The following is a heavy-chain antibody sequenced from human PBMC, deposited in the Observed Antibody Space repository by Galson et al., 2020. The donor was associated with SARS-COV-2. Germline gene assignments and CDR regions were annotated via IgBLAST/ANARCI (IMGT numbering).Heavy chain of an antibody. V-gene: IGHV1-24*01. CDR3: APWGVVVITYAFDI. CDR2: FDPQDGET. D-gene: IGHD3-22*01. Sequence: ASAKVSCNLSGHTLTELSMHWVRQAPGKGLEWLGRFDPQDGETIYPQKFQGRVTITSDTSTETANLKLTSLRSDDTAVYDCAPWGVVVITYAFDIWGQGTMVTVSS. CDR1: GHTLTELS. J-gene: IGHJ3*02.